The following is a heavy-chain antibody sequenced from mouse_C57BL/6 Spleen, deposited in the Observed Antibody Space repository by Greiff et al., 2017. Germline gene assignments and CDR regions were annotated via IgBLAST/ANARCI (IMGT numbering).Heavy chain of an antibody. Sequence: VKLQESGAELARPGASVKLSCKASGYTFTSYGISWVKQRTGQGLEWIGEIYPRSGNTYYNEKFKGKATLTADKSSSTAYMELRSLTSEDSAVYFCARKDGYYEAMDYWGQGTSVTVSS. V-gene: IGHV1-81*01. CDR1: GYTFTSYG. J-gene: IGHJ4*01. CDR3: ARKDGYYEAMDY. D-gene: IGHD2-3*01. CDR2: IYPRSGNT.